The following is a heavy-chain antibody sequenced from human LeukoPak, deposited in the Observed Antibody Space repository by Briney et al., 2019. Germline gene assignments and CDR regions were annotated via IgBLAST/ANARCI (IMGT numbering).Heavy chain of an antibody. CDR1: GFTFSSYA. CDR2: ISGSGGST. Sequence: GGSLRLSCATSGFTFSSYAMSWVRQAPGKGLEWVSAISGSGGSTYYADSVKGRFTISRDNSKNTLYLQMNSLRAEDTAVYYCAKTDRSNLLRYFDWLGQGTLVTVSS. V-gene: IGHV3-23*01. D-gene: IGHD3-9*01. CDR3: AKTDRSNLLRYFDW. J-gene: IGHJ4*02.